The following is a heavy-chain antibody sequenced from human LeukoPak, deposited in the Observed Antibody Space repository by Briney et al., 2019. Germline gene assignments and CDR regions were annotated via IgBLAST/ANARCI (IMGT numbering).Heavy chain of an antibody. CDR2: INWNGGST. CDR3: ARDLGGRYFDRGGFDY. J-gene: IGHJ4*02. CDR1: GFTFDDYG. D-gene: IGHD3-9*01. Sequence: GGSPRLSCAASGFTFDDYGMSWVRQAPGKGLEWVSGINWNGGSTGYADSVKGRFTISRDNAKNSLYLQMNSLRAEDTALYHCARDLGGRYFDRGGFDYWGQGTLVTVSS. V-gene: IGHV3-20*01.